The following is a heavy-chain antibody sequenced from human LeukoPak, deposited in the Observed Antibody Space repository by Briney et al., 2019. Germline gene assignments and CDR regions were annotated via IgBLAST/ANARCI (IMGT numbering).Heavy chain of an antibody. CDR2: ISYDGNNK. V-gene: IGHV3-30*03. D-gene: IGHD3-16*01. Sequence: GGSLRLSCAASGFTFSNYGIHWVRQAPGKGLEWVAVISYDGNNKYYADSVKGRFTISRDNSKNTLFLQMNSLRAEDTAVYYCARDGKYYDYVWGSYDYWGQGTLVTVSS. CDR3: ARDGKYYDYVWGSYDY. J-gene: IGHJ4*02. CDR1: GFTFSNYG.